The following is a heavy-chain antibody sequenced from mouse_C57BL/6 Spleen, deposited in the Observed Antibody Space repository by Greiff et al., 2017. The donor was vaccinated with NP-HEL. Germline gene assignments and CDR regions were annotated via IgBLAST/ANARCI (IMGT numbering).Heavy chain of an antibody. D-gene: IGHD1-1*02. V-gene: IGHV14-1*01. CDR3: TRWGAYYLDD. CDR2: IDPEDGDT. CDR1: GFNIKDYY. J-gene: IGHJ2*01. Sequence: VQLQQSGAELVRPGASVKLSCTASGFNIKDYYMHWVKQRPEQGLEWIGRIDPEDGDTEYAPKFQGKATMTADPSSNTAYLHLSSLTSEDTAVYYCTRWGAYYLDDWGRGTTLTVSA.